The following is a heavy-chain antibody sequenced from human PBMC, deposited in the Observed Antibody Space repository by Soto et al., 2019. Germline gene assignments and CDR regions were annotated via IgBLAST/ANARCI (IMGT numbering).Heavy chain of an antibody. CDR2: IKSKTDGGTT. D-gene: IGHD2-15*01. CDR1: GFTFSNAW. CDR3: TLRFRIDDAFDI. J-gene: IGHJ3*02. Sequence: GGSLRLSCAASGFTFSNAWMSWVRQAPGKGLEWVGRIKSKTDGGTTDYAAPVKGRFTISRDDSKNTLYLQMNSLKTEDTAVYYCTLRFRIDDAFDIWGQGTTVTVSS. V-gene: IGHV3-15*01.